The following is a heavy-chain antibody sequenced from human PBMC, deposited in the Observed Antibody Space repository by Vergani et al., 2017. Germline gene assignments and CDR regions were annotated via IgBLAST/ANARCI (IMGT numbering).Heavy chain of an antibody. CDR1: GFTFSTYA. CDR2: INDCGKNT. J-gene: IGHJ4*02. D-gene: IGHD4-11*01. CDR3: AKLTLYSMGVLHFDY. Sequence: EVQLLESGGDLVQPGGSLRLSCAASGFTFSTYAMGWVRQAPGKGLEWVSSINDCGKNTYYADSVKGRFTISRDNSKNKLYLQMNSLRAEDTALYYCAKLTLYSMGVLHFDYWGQGTLVTVSS. V-gene: IGHV3-23*01.